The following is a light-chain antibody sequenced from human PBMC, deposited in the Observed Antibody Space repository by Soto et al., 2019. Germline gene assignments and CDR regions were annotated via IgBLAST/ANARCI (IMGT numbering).Light chain of an antibody. CDR1: QSISSSY. Sequence: EIVLTQSPCTLSLSPGERATLSCRASQSISSSYLAWYQQKPGQAPRLLIYDASSRATGIPDRFSGSGSGTDFTLTISRLEPEDFAVYYCQQYVNSPPTFGQGTEVEIK. CDR2: DAS. V-gene: IGKV3-20*01. CDR3: QQYVNSPPT. J-gene: IGKJ1*01.